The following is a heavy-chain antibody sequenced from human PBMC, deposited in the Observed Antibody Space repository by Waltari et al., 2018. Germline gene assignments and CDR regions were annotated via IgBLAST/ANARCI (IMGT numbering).Heavy chain of an antibody. CDR3: AKNIVVVVAATGGYY. CDR2: ISGSGGST. D-gene: IGHD2-15*01. V-gene: IGHV3-23*04. CDR1: GFTFSRYA. Sequence: ELQLVEAGGGLVQPGGSLRRSCAAPGFTFSRYALSWVRQAPGKGLEWVSAISGSGGSTSYADSVKGRFTISRDNSKNTLYLQMNSLRAEDTAVYYCAKNIVVVVAATGGYYWGQGTLVTVSS. J-gene: IGHJ4*02.